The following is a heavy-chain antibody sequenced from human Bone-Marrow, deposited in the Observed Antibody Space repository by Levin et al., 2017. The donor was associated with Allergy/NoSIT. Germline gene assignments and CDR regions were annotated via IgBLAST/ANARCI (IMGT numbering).Heavy chain of an antibody. CDR2: IKSKTDGGTT. D-gene: IGHD2-15*01. Sequence: SCAASGFTFSNAWMSWVRQAPGKGLEWVGRIKSKTDGGTTDYAAPVKGRFTISRDDSKNTLYLQMNSLKTEDTAVYYCTTGRGLYCSGGSCSTVDYWGQGTLVTVSS. CDR3: TTGRGLYCSGGSCSTVDY. CDR1: GFTFSNAW. V-gene: IGHV3-15*01. J-gene: IGHJ4*02.